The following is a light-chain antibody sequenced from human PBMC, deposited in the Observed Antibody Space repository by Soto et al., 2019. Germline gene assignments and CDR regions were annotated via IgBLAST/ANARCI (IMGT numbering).Light chain of an antibody. CDR3: TSHTSSGSLV. Sequence: QSALTQPASVSGSPGQSITISCTGTSSDVGAYNFVSWYQQHPGRAPKLMIYDVSNRPSGVSNRISGSKSGNTASLTISGLQGEDEADYYCTSHTSSGSLVFGTGTKLTVL. CDR2: DVS. J-gene: IGLJ1*01. V-gene: IGLV2-14*03. CDR1: SSDVGAYNF.